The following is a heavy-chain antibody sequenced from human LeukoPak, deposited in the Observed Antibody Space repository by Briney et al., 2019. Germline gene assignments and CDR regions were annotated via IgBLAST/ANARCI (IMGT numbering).Heavy chain of an antibody. D-gene: IGHD6-6*01. CDR3: ARDVYSSSPN. J-gene: IGHJ4*02. Sequence: KSSETLSLTCTVSGGSISSYYWSWIRQPAGKGLEWIGRIYTSGSTNYNPSLKSRATISMDTSKNQFSLRLSSVTAADTAVYYCARDVYSSSPNWGQGTLVTVSS. CDR2: IYTSGST. V-gene: IGHV4-4*07. CDR1: GGSISSYY.